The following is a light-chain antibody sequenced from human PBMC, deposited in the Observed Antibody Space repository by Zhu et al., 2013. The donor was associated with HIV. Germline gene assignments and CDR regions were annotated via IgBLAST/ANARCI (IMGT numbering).Light chain of an antibody. Sequence: DIVLTQSPGTLSLSPGERATLSCRASQSVHSNFLAWYQQKPGQAPRLLIHSSSDRATGIPDRFSGSGSGRDFTLTISRLEPEDSGLYYCQQYGSTFTWTFGQGTKVEIK. J-gene: IGKJ1*01. CDR3: QQYGSTFTWT. V-gene: IGKV3-20*01. CDR1: QSVHSNF. CDR2: SSS.